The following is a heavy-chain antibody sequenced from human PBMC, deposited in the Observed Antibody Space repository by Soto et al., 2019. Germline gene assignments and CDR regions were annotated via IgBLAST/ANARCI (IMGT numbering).Heavy chain of an antibody. V-gene: IGHV1-8*01. CDR2: VNPNSGNT. Sequence: ASVKVSCKVSGYTFTSYDINWVRQATGQGLEWMGWVNPNSGNTGYAQKFQGRVTMTRNTSISTAYMELSSLRSEDTAVYYCARRRPIGMGNWFDPWGQGTLVTVSS. J-gene: IGHJ5*02. CDR3: ARRRPIGMGNWFDP. D-gene: IGHD3-22*01. CDR1: GYTFTSYD.